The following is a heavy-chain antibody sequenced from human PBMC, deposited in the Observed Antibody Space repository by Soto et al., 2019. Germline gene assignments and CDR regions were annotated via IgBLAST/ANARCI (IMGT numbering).Heavy chain of an antibody. J-gene: IGHJ4*02. CDR2: INHSGST. Sequence: SETLSLTCAVYGGSFSGYYWSWIRQPPGKGLEWIGEINHSGSTNYNPSLKSRVTISVDTSKNQFSLKLSSVTAADTAVYYCARGAPIYYYDSSGSISPAVWGQGTLVTVSS. CDR1: GGSFSGYY. CDR3: ARGAPIYYYDSSGSISPAV. V-gene: IGHV4-34*01. D-gene: IGHD3-22*01.